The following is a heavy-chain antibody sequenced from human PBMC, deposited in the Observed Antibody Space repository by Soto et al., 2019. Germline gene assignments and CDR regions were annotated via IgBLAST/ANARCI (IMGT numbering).Heavy chain of an antibody. CDR1: GFTFRNYD. Sequence: EVQLVESGGGLVQPGGSLRLSCEDSGFTFRNYDMHCVCQGTGKGLEWVSGISAAGDPDYADSVEGRFTISRENAQNSFFLQMNSLRVGDTAVYYYARTDRDFYGLDVWGQGTTVIVTS. CDR2: ISAAGDP. CDR3: ARTDRDFYGLDV. V-gene: IGHV3-13*05. J-gene: IGHJ6*02.